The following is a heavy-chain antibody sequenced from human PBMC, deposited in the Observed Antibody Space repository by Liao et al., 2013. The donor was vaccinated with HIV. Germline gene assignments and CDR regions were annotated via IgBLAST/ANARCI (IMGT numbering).Heavy chain of an antibody. CDR1: GGSISSYS. CDR2: IYYSGST. J-gene: IGHJ2*01. V-gene: IGHV4-59*01. D-gene: IGHD3-16*01. Sequence: QVQLQESGPGLVKPSETLSLTCTVSGGSISSYSWSWIRQPPGKGLEWIGYIYYSGSTNYNPSLKSRVTISVDTSKNQFSLKLSSVTAQDTAVYYCARATRRYDVLLRGRFFGDVWY. CDR3: ARATRRYDVLLRGRFFGDVWY.